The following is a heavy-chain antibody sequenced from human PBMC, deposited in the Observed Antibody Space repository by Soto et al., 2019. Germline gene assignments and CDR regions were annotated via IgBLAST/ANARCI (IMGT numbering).Heavy chain of an antibody. CDR1: GFTFTSSA. Sequence: GASVKVSCKASGFTFTSSAVQWVRQARGQRLEWIGWIVVGSGNTNYAQKFQGRVTITADESTSTAYMELSSLRSEDTAVYYCARDLLYSSSGYNWFDPWGQGTLVTVSS. D-gene: IGHD6-13*01. CDR3: ARDLLYSSSGYNWFDP. J-gene: IGHJ5*02. V-gene: IGHV1-58*01. CDR2: IVVGSGNT.